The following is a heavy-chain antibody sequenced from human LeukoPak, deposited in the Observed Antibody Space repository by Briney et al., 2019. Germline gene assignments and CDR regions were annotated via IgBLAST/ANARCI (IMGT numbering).Heavy chain of an antibody. CDR1: NDSISSYC. CDR3: ATSYDGKTAPYDL. V-gene: IGHV4-4*08. D-gene: IGHD4-23*01. CDR2: MCPSGRT. Sequence: SETLSLTCTVSNDSISSYCCSWVRQPPGKGLEWIGFMCPSGRTDYNPSLKSRVTMSIDTSKNQLSMELRFLTAADPPVYYCATSYDGKTAPYDLWGHGTLVTVPS. J-gene: IGHJ5*02.